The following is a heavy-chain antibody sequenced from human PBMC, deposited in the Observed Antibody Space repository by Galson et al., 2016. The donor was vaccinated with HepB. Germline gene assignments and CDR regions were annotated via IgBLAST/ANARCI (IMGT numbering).Heavy chain of an antibody. J-gene: IGHJ4*02. Sequence: SLRLSCAASGFTVSNNFMRWVRQAPGKGLEWVSLIYSGGGTHYVDSVKGRFIISRDNSKITLYLQMNSLRVEDTAVYYCARGGNYGYTWGLGTLVTVSS. D-gene: IGHD1-26*01. CDR2: IYSGGGT. V-gene: IGHV3-53*01. CDR1: GFTVSNNF. CDR3: ARGGNYGYT.